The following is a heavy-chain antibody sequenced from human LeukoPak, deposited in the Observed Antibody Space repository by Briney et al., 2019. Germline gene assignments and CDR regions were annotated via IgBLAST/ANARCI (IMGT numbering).Heavy chain of an antibody. CDR1: GFTFSSYA. V-gene: IGHV3-23*01. CDR3: AKDLARIGARQSDY. CDR2: ISDSVDST. J-gene: IGHJ4*02. D-gene: IGHD6-6*01. Sequence: EGSLRLSCAASGFTFSSYAMSWVRQAPGKGLEWVSGISDSVDSTHYADSVKGRFTISRDNSKNTLYLQMNSLRAEDTALYYCAKDLARIGARQSDYWGQGTLVTVSS.